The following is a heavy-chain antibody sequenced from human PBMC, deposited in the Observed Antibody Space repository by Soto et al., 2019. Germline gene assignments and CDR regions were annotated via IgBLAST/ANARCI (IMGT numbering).Heavy chain of an antibody. Sequence: QVQLQESGPGLVKPSGTLALTCGVSGASGASISSSNWWTWVRQPPGKGLEWIGEIHHSGSSKYSPSLKSRVTISVDKSKNQFSLKLSSVTAADTAVYYCARDVGYFYDETPAGQFDCWGRGILVTVSS. CDR1: GASGASISSSNW. J-gene: IGHJ4*02. CDR3: ARDVGYFYDETPAGQFDC. V-gene: IGHV4-4*02. D-gene: IGHD3-22*01. CDR2: IHHSGSS.